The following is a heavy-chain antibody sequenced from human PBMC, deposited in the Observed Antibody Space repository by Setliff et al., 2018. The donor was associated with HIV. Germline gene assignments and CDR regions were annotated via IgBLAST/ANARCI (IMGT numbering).Heavy chain of an antibody. J-gene: IGHJ4*02. D-gene: IGHD3-3*01. V-gene: IGHV4-59*01. CDR2: MYYSGNT. Sequence: SETLSLTCTVPGVSISNYYWSWIRQPPGKGLEWIGYMYYSGNTNYNPSLKSRVTISVDTSKSQFSLKLNSVTAADTAVYYCARDQSDWFYWGQGTLVTVSS. CDR3: ARDQSDWFY. CDR1: GVSISNYY.